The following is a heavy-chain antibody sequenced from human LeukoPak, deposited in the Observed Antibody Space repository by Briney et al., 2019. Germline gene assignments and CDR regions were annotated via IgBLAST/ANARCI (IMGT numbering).Heavy chain of an antibody. J-gene: IGHJ5*02. CDR2: IYTSGST. V-gene: IGHV4-38-2*02. CDR1: GYSIGSGHY. Sequence: SETLSLTCTVSGYSIGSGHYWGWIRQPPGKGLEWIGRIYTSGSTNYNPSLKSRVTISVDTSKNQFSLTLSSVTAADTAVYYCASTFGWFDPWGQGTLVTVSS. CDR3: ASTFGWFDP. D-gene: IGHD3-16*01.